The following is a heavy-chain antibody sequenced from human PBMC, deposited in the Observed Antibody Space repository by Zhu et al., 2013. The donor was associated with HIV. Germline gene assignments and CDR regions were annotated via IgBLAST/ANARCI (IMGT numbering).Heavy chain of an antibody. CDR2: IYYSGST. D-gene: IGHD2-8*02. CDR3: ARGVGYGSRD. Sequence: QVQLQESGPGLVKPSETLSLTCTVSGGPISSDYWNWIRQPPGKGLEWIGDIYYSGSTKYNSSLQSRVTISLDRSKNQFFLNLSSVSDADTAVYYCARGVGYGSRDWGQGTLVTVSS. CDR1: GGPISSDY. J-gene: IGHJ4*02. V-gene: IGHV4-59*01.